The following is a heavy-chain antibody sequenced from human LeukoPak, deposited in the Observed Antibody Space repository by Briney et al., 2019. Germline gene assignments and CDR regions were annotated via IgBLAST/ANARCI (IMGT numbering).Heavy chain of an antibody. CDR2: ISYDGSNN. Sequence: PGGSLRLSCAASGFTFSSYAMHWVRQAPGKGLEWVAVISYDGSNNYYADSVKGRFTISRDNSKNTLYLQMNSLRAEDTAVYYCARGRRVLAVAGTEGVYYYYGMDVWGKGTRSPSPQ. V-gene: IGHV3-30*04. CDR3: ARGRRVLAVAGTEGVYYYYGMDV. D-gene: IGHD6-19*01. J-gene: IGHJ6*04. CDR1: GFTFSSYA.